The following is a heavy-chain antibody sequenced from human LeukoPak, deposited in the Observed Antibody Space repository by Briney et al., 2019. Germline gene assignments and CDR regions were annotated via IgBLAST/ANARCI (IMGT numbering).Heavy chain of an antibody. Sequence: TASETLSLTCTVSGGSISSSSYYWGWIRQPPGKGLEWIGSNYYSGSTYYNPSLKSRVTISVDTSKNQFSLKLSSVTAADTAVYYCAIATVTTDDAFDIWGQGTMVTVSS. CDR1: GGSISSSSYY. CDR3: AIATVTTDDAFDI. D-gene: IGHD4-17*01. CDR2: NYYSGST. V-gene: IGHV4-39*07. J-gene: IGHJ3*02.